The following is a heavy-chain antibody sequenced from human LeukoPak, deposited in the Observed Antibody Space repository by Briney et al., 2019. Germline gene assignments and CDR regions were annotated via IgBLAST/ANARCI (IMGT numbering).Heavy chain of an antibody. J-gene: IGHJ4*02. V-gene: IGHV3-30*02. CDR1: GSTFSSYG. CDR2: IRYDGSNK. CDR3: AKHHMANYDSNRVFDY. D-gene: IGHD3-22*01. Sequence: PGGSLRLSCAASGSTFSSYGMHWVRQAPGKGLEWVAFIRYDGSNKYYADSVKGRFTISRDNSKNTLYLQLNSLSAEDTAVYYCAKHHMANYDSNRVFDYWGQGTLVTVSS.